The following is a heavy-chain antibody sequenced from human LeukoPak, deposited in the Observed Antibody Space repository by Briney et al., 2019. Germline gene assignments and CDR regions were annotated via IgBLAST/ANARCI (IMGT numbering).Heavy chain of an antibody. CDR3: ARYGDGYTPFDY. D-gene: IGHD5-24*01. CDR2: IYYSGST. Sequence: PSETLSLTCTVSGGSISSYYWSWIRQPPGKGLEWIGYIYYSGSTNYNPSLKSRVTISVDTSKNQFSLKLSSVTAADTAVYYCARYGDGYTPFDYWGQGTLVTVSS. J-gene: IGHJ4*02. V-gene: IGHV4-59*08. CDR1: GGSISSYY.